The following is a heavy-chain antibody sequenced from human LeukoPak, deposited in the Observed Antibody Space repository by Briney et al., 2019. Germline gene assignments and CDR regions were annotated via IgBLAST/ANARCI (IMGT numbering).Heavy chain of an antibody. J-gene: IGHJ4*02. Sequence: PGGSLRLSCTASGFIFSSYGMHWVRQAPGKGLEWVAFTRYDGSDKYYADSVKGRFTISRDNSKNKVYLQMNSLRTEDTAVYYCAKDSWEVGATSEIDYWGQGTLVTVSS. V-gene: IGHV3-30*02. CDR1: GFIFSSYG. D-gene: IGHD1-26*01. CDR3: AKDSWEVGATSEIDY. CDR2: TRYDGSDK.